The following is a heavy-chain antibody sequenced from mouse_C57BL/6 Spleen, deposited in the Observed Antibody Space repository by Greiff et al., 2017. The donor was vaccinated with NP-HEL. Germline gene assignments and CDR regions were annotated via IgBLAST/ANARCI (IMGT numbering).Heavy chain of an antibody. J-gene: IGHJ2*01. CDR1: GFSLTSYA. V-gene: IGHV2-9-1*01. CDR3: AREREDYYGSSPPYFDY. D-gene: IGHD1-1*01. Sequence: VMLVESGPGLVAPSQSLSITCTVSGFSLTSYAISWVRQPPGKGLEWLGVIWTGGGTNYNSALKSRLSISKDNSKSQVFLKMNSLQTDDTARYYCAREREDYYGSSPPYFDYWGQGTTLTVSS. CDR2: IWTGGGT.